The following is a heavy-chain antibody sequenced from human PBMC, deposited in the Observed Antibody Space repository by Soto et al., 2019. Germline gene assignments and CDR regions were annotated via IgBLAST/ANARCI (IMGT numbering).Heavy chain of an antibody. V-gene: IGHV1-69*04. D-gene: IGHD1-26*01. Sequence: GASVKVSCKASGGTFSSYTISWVRQAPGQGLEWMGRIIPILGIANYAQKFQGRVTITADKSTSTAYMELSSLRSEDSAVYYCARDGAIGDRDYWGQGTLVTVSS. CDR3: ARDGAIGDRDY. J-gene: IGHJ4*02. CDR2: IIPILGIA. CDR1: GGTFSSYT.